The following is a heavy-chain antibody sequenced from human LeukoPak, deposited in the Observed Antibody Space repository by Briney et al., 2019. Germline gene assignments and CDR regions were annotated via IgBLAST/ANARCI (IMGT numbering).Heavy chain of an antibody. V-gene: IGHV3-30*03. D-gene: IGHD6-6*01. CDR2: ISYDGSNK. CDR1: GFTFSSYG. CDR3: ARGIAARPRPLDY. Sequence: GGSLRLSCAASGFTFSSYGMHWVRQAPGKGLEWVAVISYDGSNKYYADSVKGRFTISRDNSKNTLYLQMNSLRAEDTAVYYCARGIAARPRPLDYWGQGTLVTVSS. J-gene: IGHJ4*02.